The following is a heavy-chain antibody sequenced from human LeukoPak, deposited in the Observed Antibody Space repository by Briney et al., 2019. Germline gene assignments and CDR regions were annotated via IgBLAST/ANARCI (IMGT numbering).Heavy chain of an antibody. J-gene: IGHJ5*02. D-gene: IGHD3-9*01. CDR1: GGSISSYC. CDR3: ARQFAILTGDNWFDP. CDR2: IYYSGST. V-gene: IGHV4-59*08. Sequence: SETLSLTCTVPGGSISSYCWSWIRQPPGTGLEWIGYIYYSGSTNYNPSLKSRVTISVDTSKNQFSLKLSSVTAADTAVYYCARQFAILTGDNWFDPWGQGTLVTVSS.